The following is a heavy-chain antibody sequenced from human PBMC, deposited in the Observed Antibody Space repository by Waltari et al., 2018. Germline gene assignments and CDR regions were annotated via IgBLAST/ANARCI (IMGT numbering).Heavy chain of an antibody. CDR3: ARQCSSTSCYKAFGY. D-gene: IGHD2-2*02. V-gene: IGHV1-18*04. Sequence: VHLVQSGAEVKKPGATVKISCKVSGYTFTDYYMHWVQQAPGQGLEWMGWISAYNGNTNYAQKLQGRVTMTTDTSTSTAYMELRSLRSDDTAVYYCARQCSSTSCYKAFGYWGQGTLVTVSS. J-gene: IGHJ4*02. CDR2: ISAYNGNT. CDR1: GYTFTDYY.